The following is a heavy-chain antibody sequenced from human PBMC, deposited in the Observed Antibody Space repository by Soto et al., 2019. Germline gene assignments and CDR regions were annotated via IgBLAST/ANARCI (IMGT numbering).Heavy chain of an antibody. V-gene: IGHV1-8*02. Sequence: ASVKVSCKASGYTFTSYGISWVRQAPGQGLEWMGWMSPNSGNTGYAQKFQGRVTMTRNTSISTAYMELSSLRSEDTAVYYCASSPSSQDYIWGSYPYYYMDVWGKGTTVTVSS. CDR1: GYTFTSYG. J-gene: IGHJ6*03. CDR2: MSPNSGNT. D-gene: IGHD3-16*02. CDR3: ASSPSSQDYIWGSYPYYYMDV.